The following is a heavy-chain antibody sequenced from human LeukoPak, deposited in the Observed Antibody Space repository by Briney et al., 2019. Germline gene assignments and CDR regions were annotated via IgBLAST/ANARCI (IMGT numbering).Heavy chain of an antibody. V-gene: IGHV1-18*04. CDR2: ISAYNGNT. CDR1: GYTFTDYY. Sequence: ASVKVSCKASGYTFTDYYMHWVRQAPGQGLEWMGWISAYNGNTNYAQKLQGRVTMTTDTSTSTAYMELRSLRSDDTAVYYCARDLFVLRFLEWLREPPHMDVWGKGTTVTVSS. J-gene: IGHJ6*03. D-gene: IGHD3-3*01. CDR3: ARDLFVLRFLEWLREPPHMDV.